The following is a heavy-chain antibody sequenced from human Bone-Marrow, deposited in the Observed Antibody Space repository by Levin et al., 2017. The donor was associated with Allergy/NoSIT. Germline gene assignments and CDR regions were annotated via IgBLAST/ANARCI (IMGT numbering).Heavy chain of an antibody. CDR3: ARVRVSRVLLWFRELSSEAFDI. Sequence: ASVKVSCKASGYTFTSYYMHWVRQAPGQGLEWMGIINPSGGSTSYAQKFQGRVTMTRDTSTSTVYMELSSLRSEDTAVYYCARVRVSRVLLWFRELSSEAFDIWGQGTMVTVSS. V-gene: IGHV1-46*01. J-gene: IGHJ3*02. D-gene: IGHD3-10*01. CDR1: GYTFTSYY. CDR2: INPSGGST.